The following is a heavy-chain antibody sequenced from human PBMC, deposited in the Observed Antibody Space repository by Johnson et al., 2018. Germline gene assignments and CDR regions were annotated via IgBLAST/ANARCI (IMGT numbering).Heavy chain of an antibody. J-gene: IGHJ6*02. Sequence: VQLVESGAEVKKPGSSVKVSCKASGGTFSSYAISWVRQAPGQGLEWMGGIIPIFGTANYAQKFQGRVTITADESTSTAYMELSSLRSEDTAVYYCARVDIGVVVAATGSRFRDSYYYGMDVWGQGTTVTVSS. V-gene: IGHV1-69*01. CDR2: IIPIFGTA. CDR1: GGTFSSYA. CDR3: ARVDIGVVVAATGSRFRDSYYYGMDV. D-gene: IGHD2-15*01.